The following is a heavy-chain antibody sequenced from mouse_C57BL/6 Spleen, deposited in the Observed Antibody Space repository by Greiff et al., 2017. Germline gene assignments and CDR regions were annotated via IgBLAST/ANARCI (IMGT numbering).Heavy chain of an antibody. J-gene: IGHJ3*01. CDR3: ARRGGRAGRFAY. CDR2: IDPSDGYT. CDR1: GYTFTSYW. Sequence: QVQLQQPGAELVKPGASVKLSCKASGYTFTSYWMQWVKQRPGQGLEWIGEIDPSDGYTNYNQKFKGKATLTVDTSSSTAYMQLSSLTSEDSAVXYGARRGGRAGRFAYWGQGTMVTVSA. V-gene: IGHV1-50*01.